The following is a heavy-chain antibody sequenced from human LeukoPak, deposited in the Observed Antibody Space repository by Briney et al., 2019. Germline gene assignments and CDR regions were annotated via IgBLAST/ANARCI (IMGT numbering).Heavy chain of an antibody. CDR3: AREHTPYGSGCTAAY. J-gene: IGHJ4*02. D-gene: IGHD6-19*01. V-gene: IGHV3-48*01. CDR2: ISPSSSTI. CDR1: GFTFSSYG. Sequence: PGGSLRLSCAACGFTFSSYGMNWVRQAPGKGLEWVSYISPSSSTIYYADSGKGRFTVSRDNAKNSLYLQMNSLRAEDTAVYYCAREHTPYGSGCTAAYWGQGTLVTVSS.